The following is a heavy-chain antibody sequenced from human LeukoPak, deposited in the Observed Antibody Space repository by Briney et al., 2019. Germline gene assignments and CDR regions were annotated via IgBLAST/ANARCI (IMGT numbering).Heavy chain of an antibody. Sequence: SETLSLTCTVSGGSISSYYWSWIRQPPGKGLEWIGYIYYRGSTNYNPSLKSRVTISVDTSKNQFSLKLSSVTAADTAVYYCARDRRSSSPYYYYYMDVWGKGTTVTVSS. V-gene: IGHV4-59*01. CDR2: IYYRGST. CDR3: ARDRRSSSPYYYYYMDV. D-gene: IGHD6-6*01. CDR1: GGSISSYY. J-gene: IGHJ6*03.